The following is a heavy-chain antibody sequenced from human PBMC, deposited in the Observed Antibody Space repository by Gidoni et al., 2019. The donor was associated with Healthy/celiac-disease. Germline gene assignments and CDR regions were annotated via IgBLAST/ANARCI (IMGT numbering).Heavy chain of an antibody. Sequence: QVQLQESGPGLVKPSETLSLTCTVSGGSISSYYWSWIRQPPGKGLEWIGYIDSRGRTNYNPSRKSRVTISVDTSKNQFSLKLSSVTAADTAVYYCARTIFGVVNTFDYWGQGTLVTVSS. CDR1: GGSISSYY. D-gene: IGHD3-3*01. CDR2: IDSRGRT. CDR3: ARTIFGVVNTFDY. J-gene: IGHJ4*02. V-gene: IGHV4-59*01.